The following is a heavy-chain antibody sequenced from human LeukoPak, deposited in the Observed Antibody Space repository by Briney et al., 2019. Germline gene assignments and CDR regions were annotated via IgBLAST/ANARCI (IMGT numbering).Heavy chain of an antibody. CDR2: ISSSSSYI. CDR1: GFTFDDYA. V-gene: IGHV3-21*01. J-gene: IGHJ4*02. Sequence: GGSLRLSCAASGFTFDDYAMHWVRQAPGKGLEWVSSISSSSSYIYYADSVKGRFTISRDNAKNSLYLQMNSLRAEDTAVYYCARAAVGATRTYYFDYWGQGTLVTVSS. D-gene: IGHD1-26*01. CDR3: ARAAVGATRTYYFDY.